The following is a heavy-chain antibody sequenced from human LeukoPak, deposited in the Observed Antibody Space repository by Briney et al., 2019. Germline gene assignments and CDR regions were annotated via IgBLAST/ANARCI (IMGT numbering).Heavy chain of an antibody. CDR2: ISSNGSST. J-gene: IGHJ4*02. CDR1: GLTFSGYA. CDR3: ATRYAY. D-gene: IGHD3-16*01. V-gene: IGHV3-64*01. Sequence: GGSLRLSCAASGLTFSGYAMHWVRQAPGKGLEYFSAISSNGSSTYYANSAKGRFTISRDNSKNTLYLPMGSLRGEATAVYYSATRYAYWGQGTLVTVSS.